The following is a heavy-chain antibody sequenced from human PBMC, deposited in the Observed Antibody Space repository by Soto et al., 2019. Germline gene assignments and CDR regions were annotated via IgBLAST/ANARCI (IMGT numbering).Heavy chain of an antibody. V-gene: IGHV1-8*02. CDR3: ARGGKYIYNGMDV. Sequence: QVQLVQSGAEVKKPGASVKVSCKASGYTFTDYDLNWVRQATGQGPEWMGWMNPNSGHTGSAQNFQGRVTMTRDTSISTAYMELSSLRSEDTAGYYCARGGKYIYNGMDVWGQGTTVTVSS. CDR2: MNPNSGHT. J-gene: IGHJ6*02. CDR1: GYTFTDYD. D-gene: IGHD1-1*01.